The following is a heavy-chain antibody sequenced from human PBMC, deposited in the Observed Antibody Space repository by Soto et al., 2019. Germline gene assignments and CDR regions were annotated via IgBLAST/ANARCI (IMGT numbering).Heavy chain of an antibody. J-gene: IGHJ5*02. CDR3: ASRNDVFNWFHP. CDR1: GGSISSYY. V-gene: IGHV4-59*01. D-gene: IGHD1-1*01. Sequence: PSETLSLSCTVSGGSISSYYWSWIRQPPGKGLEWIGYIYYSGSTNYNPSLKSRVTISVDTSKNQFSLKLSSVTAADTAVYYCASRNDVFNWFHPWGQGTLVTVS. CDR2: IYYSGST.